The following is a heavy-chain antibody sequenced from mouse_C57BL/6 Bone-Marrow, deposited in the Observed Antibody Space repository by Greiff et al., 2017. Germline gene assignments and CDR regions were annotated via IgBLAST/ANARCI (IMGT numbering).Heavy chain of an antibody. Sequence: VQLQQPGAELVMPGASVKLSCKASGYTFTSYWMHWVKQRPGQGLEWIGEIDPSGSYTNYNQKFKGKSTLTVDKSSSTAYMQLSSLTSEDSAVDYCARSHYGSSYGPFDYWGKGTTRTVSS. V-gene: IGHV1-69*01. CDR2: IDPSGSYT. D-gene: IGHD1-1*01. J-gene: IGHJ2*01. CDR1: GYTFTSYW. CDR3: ARSHYGSSYGPFDY.